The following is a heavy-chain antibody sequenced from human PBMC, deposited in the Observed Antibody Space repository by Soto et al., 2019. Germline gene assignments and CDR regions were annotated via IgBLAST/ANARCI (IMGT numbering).Heavy chain of an antibody. CDR3: ARVVRATKMVFDY. J-gene: IGHJ4*02. V-gene: IGHV3-7*01. Sequence: GGSPGLACAASGFTVRSYGMAGARQAPGKGLEWVANIKQDGSEKYYVDSVRGRFTMSRDNAKNSLYLQMNSLRAEDTAVYYCARVVRATKMVFDYWGQGTLVPVSS. D-gene: IGHD1-26*01. CDR2: IKQDGSEK. CDR1: GFTVRSYG.